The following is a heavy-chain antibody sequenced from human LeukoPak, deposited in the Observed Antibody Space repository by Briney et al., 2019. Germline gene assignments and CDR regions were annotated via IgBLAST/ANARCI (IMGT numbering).Heavy chain of an antibody. Sequence: PGGSLRLSCAASGFTFGSYWMSWVRQAPGKGLEWVANIKQDGSEKYYVDSVKGRFAISRDSARNSLYLQMNSLRAEDTAIYYCARDHSHSSDYWGQGTLVTVSS. CDR3: ARDHSHSSDY. CDR2: IKQDGSEK. D-gene: IGHD3-22*01. V-gene: IGHV3-7*01. CDR1: GFTFGSYW. J-gene: IGHJ4*02.